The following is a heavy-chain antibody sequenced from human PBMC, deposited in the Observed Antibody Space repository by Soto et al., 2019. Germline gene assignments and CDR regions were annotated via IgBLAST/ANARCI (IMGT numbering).Heavy chain of an antibody. CDR3: ARREIQGPIDY. J-gene: IGHJ4*02. CDR1: GYSISRSNW. V-gene: IGHV4-28*01. D-gene: IGHD1-26*01. CDR2: IYYSGTT. Sequence: HPSETLSLTCAVSGYSISRSNWWGWIRQPPGKGLEWIGYIYYSGTTYYNPSLKSRVTMSVDTSKNQFSLKLTSVTAVDTAVYYCARREIQGPIDYWGQGTLVTVSS.